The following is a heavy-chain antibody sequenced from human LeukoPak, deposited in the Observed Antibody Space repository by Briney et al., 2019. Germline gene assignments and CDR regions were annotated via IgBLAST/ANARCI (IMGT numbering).Heavy chain of an antibody. D-gene: IGHD6-19*01. CDR1: GYTFTSYY. V-gene: IGHV1-46*01. CDR2: INPSGGST. CDR3: ARDWDSYSSGWYVIDP. J-gene: IGHJ5*02. Sequence: ASVKVSCKASGYTFTSYYMHWVRQAPGQGLEWMGIINPSGGSTSYAQKFQGRVTMTRDTSTSTVYMELSSLRSEDTAVYYCARDWDSYSSGWYVIDPWGQGTLVTVSS.